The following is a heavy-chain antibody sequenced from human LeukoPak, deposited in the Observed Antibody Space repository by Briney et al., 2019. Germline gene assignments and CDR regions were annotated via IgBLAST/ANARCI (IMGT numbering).Heavy chain of an antibody. V-gene: IGHV1-2*06. CDR3: ARDRSGVVSNFDY. Sequence: GSSVKVSCKASGGTFSSYAISWVRQAPGQGLEWMGRINPNSGGTNYAQKFQGRVTMTRDTSISTAYMELSRLRSDDTAVYYCARDRSGVVSNFDYWGQGTLVTVSS. J-gene: IGHJ4*02. CDR1: GGTFSSYA. D-gene: IGHD3-16*02. CDR2: INPNSGGT.